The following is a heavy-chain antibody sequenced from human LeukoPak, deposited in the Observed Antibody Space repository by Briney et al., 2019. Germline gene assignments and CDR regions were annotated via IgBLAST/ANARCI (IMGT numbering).Heavy chain of an antibody. Sequence: SVKVSCKASGYTFTGYYMHWVRQAPGQGLEWMGGIIPIFGTANYAQKFQGRVTITADESTSTAYMELSSLRSEDTAVYYCARGRWELLVDNWSDPWGQGTLVTVSS. D-gene: IGHD1-26*01. V-gene: IGHV1-69*13. CDR2: IIPIFGTA. CDR1: GYTFTGYY. CDR3: ARGRWELLVDNWSDP. J-gene: IGHJ5*02.